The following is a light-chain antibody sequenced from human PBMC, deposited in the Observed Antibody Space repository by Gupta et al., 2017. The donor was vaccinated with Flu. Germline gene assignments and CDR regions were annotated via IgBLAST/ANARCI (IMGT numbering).Light chain of an antibody. Sequence: DIQMTQSPSSLSASVGDRVTITCRASQSIRSYLNWYQQKPGKAPKLLIYAASSWQRGVPSRFSGSGYGTDFTLTISRRQPEDFAAYYCQQSDSNLTWTFGQGTKVEI. CDR2: AAS. CDR1: QSIRSY. V-gene: IGKV1-39*01. CDR3: QQSDSNLTWT. J-gene: IGKJ1*01.